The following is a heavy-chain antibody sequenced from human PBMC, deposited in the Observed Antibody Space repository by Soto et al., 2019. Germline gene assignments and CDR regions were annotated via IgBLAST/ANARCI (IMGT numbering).Heavy chain of an antibody. J-gene: IGHJ4*02. CDR1: GGSISSYY. CDR2: IYYSGST. V-gene: IGHV4-59*01. D-gene: IGHD6-25*01. CDR3: AIDRDRGLPTFFDC. Sequence: QVQLQESGPGLVKPSETLSLTCTVSGGSISSYYWSWIRQPPGKGLEWIGYIYYSGSTNYNPSLKSRGTISVDSSKNQCSLKLSSVTAADTAVYYCAIDRDRGLPTFFDCWGQGTLVIVSS.